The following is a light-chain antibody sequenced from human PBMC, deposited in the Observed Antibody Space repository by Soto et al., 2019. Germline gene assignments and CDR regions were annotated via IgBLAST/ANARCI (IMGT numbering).Light chain of an antibody. Sequence: DIQMTQSPPSLSASVGDRVIITCRASQTISTYLNWYQQKPGKAPKLLIYDASSLQSGVPSRFGGSGSGTDFTLTLTSLQPEDFSTYDCQQSDNTLWTFGQGTKVEIK. J-gene: IGKJ1*01. CDR2: DAS. CDR3: QQSDNTLWT. CDR1: QTISTY. V-gene: IGKV1-39*01.